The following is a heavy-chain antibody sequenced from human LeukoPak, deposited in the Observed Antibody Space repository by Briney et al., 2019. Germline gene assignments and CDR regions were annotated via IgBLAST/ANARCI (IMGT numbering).Heavy chain of an antibody. CDR3: AKKVLSYGLADFDY. V-gene: IGHV3-30*02. CDR2: IRYDGSNK. J-gene: IGHJ4*02. CDR1: GFTFSSYG. D-gene: IGHD5-18*01. Sequence: PGGSLRLSCAASGFTFSSYGMHWVRQAPGKGLEGVAFIRYDGSNKYYADSVKGRFTISRDNSKNALYLQMNSLRAEDTAVYYCAKKVLSYGLADFDYWGQETLVSASS.